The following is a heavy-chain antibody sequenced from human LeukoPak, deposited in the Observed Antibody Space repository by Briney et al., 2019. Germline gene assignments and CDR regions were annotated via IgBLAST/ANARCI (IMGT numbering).Heavy chain of an antibody. J-gene: IGHJ4*02. D-gene: IGHD3-10*01. CDR1: GFTFSSYE. CDR2: ISSSGSTI. V-gene: IGHV3-48*03. CDR3: ARDCYEHGEYYFDY. Sequence: PGGSLRLSCAASGFTFSSYEMNWVRQAPGKGLEWVSYISSSGSTIYYADSVKGRFTISRDNAKNSLYLQMNSLRAEDTAVYYCARDCYEHGEYYFDYWGQGTLVTVSS.